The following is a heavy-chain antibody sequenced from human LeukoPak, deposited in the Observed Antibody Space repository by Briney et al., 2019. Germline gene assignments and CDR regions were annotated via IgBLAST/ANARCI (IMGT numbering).Heavy chain of an antibody. CDR3: AKSGRVYPTGYSSHFDY. V-gene: IGHV3-23*01. CDR1: GFTFSSYG. D-gene: IGHD3-9*01. J-gene: IGHJ4*02. CDR2: ISGSGGST. Sequence: PGGSLRLSCAASGFTFSSYGMSWVRQAPGKGLEWVSAISGSGGSTYYADSVKGRFTISRDNSKNTLYLQMNSLRAEDTAVYYCAKSGRVYPTGYSSHFDYWGQGTLVTVSS.